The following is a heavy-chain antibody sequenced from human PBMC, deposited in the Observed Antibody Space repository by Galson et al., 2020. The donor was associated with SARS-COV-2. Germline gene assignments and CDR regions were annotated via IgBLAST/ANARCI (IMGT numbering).Heavy chain of an antibody. Sequence: GGSLRLSCAASGFTFSSYAMHWARQAPGKGLEWVAVISYDGSNKYYTDSVKGRFTISRDNSKNTLDLQMNSLRAEDTAVYYCARGGGGGYYYMGVWGKGTAVTVSS. CDR1: GFTFSSYA. V-gene: IGHV3-30*10. J-gene: IGHJ6*03. CDR3: ARGGGGGYYYMGV. CDR2: ISYDGSNK. D-gene: IGHD3-16*01.